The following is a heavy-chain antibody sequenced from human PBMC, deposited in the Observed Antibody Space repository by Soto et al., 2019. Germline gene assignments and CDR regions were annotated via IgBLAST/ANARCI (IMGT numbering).Heavy chain of an antibody. Sequence: PGESLKISCKGSGYSFTSYWIGWVRQMPGKGLEWMGIIYPGDSDTRYSPSFQGQVTISADKSISTAYLQWSSLKASDTAVFYCAGLYPYESSGYHLNYWGQGTLVTVSS. D-gene: IGHD3-22*01. CDR3: AGLYPYESSGYHLNY. V-gene: IGHV5-51*01. J-gene: IGHJ4*02. CDR1: GYSFTSYW. CDR2: IYPGDSDT.